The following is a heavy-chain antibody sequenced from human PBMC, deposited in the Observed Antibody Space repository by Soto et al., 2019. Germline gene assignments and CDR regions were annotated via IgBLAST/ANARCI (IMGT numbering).Heavy chain of an antibody. J-gene: IGHJ5*02. Sequence: EVQLVESGGGLVQPGRSLRLSCAASGFTFDDYAMHWVRQAPGKGLEWVSGISWNSGSIGYADSVKGRFTISRDNAKNSLYLQMNSLRAEDTALYYCAKSGPLWFGELVGWLDPWGQGTLVTVSS. D-gene: IGHD3-10*01. V-gene: IGHV3-9*01. CDR1: GFTFDDYA. CDR3: AKSGPLWFGELVGWLDP. CDR2: ISWNSGSI.